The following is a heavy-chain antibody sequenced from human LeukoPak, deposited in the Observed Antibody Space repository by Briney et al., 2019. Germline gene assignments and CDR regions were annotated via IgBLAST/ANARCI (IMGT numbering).Heavy chain of an antibody. CDR3: ARRSSGWYDFDY. V-gene: IGHV5-10-1*01. J-gene: IGHJ4*02. CDR2: IVPSDSYT. CDR1: GYSFTSYW. Sequence: PGESLRISCKGFGYSFTSYWCSGVRQMQGRGLEWMGRIVPSDSYTTYSPSFQGHVTIPADKSISNAYPQWSSPKASNTAMYYCARRSSGWYDFDYWGQRTLVTVSS. D-gene: IGHD6-19*01.